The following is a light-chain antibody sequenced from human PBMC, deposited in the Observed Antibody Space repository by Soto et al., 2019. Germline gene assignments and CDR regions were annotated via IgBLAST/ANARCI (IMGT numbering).Light chain of an antibody. CDR3: QQCDSLPLT. Sequence: DIQMTQSPSSLSAPVGDRVTITCQATQGISNYLSWYQQRPGRAPKLLVYDASTLEPGVPSRFSGSGSGTDFTFTITSLQPEDVATYYCQQCDSLPLTFGGGTKVDIK. CDR1: QGISNY. V-gene: IGKV1-33*01. CDR2: DAS. J-gene: IGKJ4*01.